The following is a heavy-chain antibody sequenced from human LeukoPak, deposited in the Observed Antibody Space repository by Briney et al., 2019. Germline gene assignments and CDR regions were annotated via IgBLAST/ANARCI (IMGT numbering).Heavy chain of an antibody. J-gene: IGHJ4*02. Sequence: ASVKVSCKASGYTFTSYGISWVRQAPGQGLEWMGWISAYNGNTNYAQKLQGRVTMTTDTSTSTAYMELRSLRSDDTAVYYCARGTSRGYSYGYCDYWGQGTLVTVSS. CDR2: ISAYNGNT. D-gene: IGHD5-18*01. V-gene: IGHV1-18*01. CDR3: ARGTSRGYSYGYCDY. CDR1: GYTFTSYG.